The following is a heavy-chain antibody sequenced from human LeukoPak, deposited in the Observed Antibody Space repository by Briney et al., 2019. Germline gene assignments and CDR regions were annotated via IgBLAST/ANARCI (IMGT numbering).Heavy chain of an antibody. V-gene: IGHV3-48*03. CDR1: GFTFDDYT. CDR3: AELGITMIGGV. CDR2: ISSSGSTI. J-gene: IGHJ6*04. Sequence: GGSLRLSCAASGFTFDDYTMHWVRQAPGKGLEWVSYISSSGSTIYYADSVKGRFSISRDNAKNSLYLQMNSLRAEDTAVYYCAELGITMIGGVWGKGTTVTISS. D-gene: IGHD3-10*02.